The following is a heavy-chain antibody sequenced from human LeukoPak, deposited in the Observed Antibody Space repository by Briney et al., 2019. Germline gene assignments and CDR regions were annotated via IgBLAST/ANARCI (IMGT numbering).Heavy chain of an antibody. V-gene: IGHV3-20*04. D-gene: IGHD4-23*01. J-gene: IGHJ4*02. CDR2: INWNGGGT. CDR3: ARGYYGGNSGGYFDY. Sequence: GGSLRLSCAASRFTFDDYGMSWVRQAPGKGLEWVCGINWNGGGTGYADSVKGRFAISRDNAKNSLYLQMNSLRAEDTALYYCARGYYGGNSGGYFDYWGQGTLVTV. CDR1: RFTFDDYG.